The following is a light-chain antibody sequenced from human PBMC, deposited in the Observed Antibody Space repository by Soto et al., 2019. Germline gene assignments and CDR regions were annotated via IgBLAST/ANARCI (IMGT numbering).Light chain of an antibody. CDR2: AAS. J-gene: IGKJ1*01. Sequence: DIQMTQSPSSLSASIGDEVTITCRASQSISSYVSWYQQRPGKAPKLLIYAASRLQSGVPSRFSGSRSGTDFTLTISSLQPEDFATYYCQQSYSRVTFGQGTKVDIK. CDR3: QQSYSRVT. CDR1: QSISSY. V-gene: IGKV1-39*01.